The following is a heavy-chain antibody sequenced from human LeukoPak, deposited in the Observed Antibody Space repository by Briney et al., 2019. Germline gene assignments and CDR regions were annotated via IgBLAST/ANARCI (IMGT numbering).Heavy chain of an antibody. CDR2: ISGSGGNT. J-gene: IGHJ4*02. CDR1: GFTFSSYA. Sequence: PGGSLRLSCAASGFTFSSYAMSWVRQAPGKGLEWVSGISGSGGNTYYADSVKGRFTISRDNSNNTLYLQMNSLRAEDTAVYYCARHSRGRWYVLDNWGQGTLVTVSS. CDR3: ARHSRGRWYVLDN. V-gene: IGHV3-23*01. D-gene: IGHD6-13*01.